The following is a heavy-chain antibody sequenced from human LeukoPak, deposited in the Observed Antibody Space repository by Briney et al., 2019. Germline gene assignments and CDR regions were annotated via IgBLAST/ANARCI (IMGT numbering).Heavy chain of an antibody. CDR1: GGSLSTYY. Sequence: PSETLSLTCTVSGGSLSTYYWSWIRQPPGKGLEWVGYIYYSGSPTYIPSLRSRVTISVDTSKNQFSLKLSSVTAADTAVYYCARVFYYGSGTFDLWGRGTLVTVSS. D-gene: IGHD3-10*01. J-gene: IGHJ2*01. CDR3: ARVFYYGSGTFDL. V-gene: IGHV4-59*01. CDR2: IYYSGSP.